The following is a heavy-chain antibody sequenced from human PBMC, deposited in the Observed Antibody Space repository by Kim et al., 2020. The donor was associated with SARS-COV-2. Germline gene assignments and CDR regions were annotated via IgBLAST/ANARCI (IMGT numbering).Heavy chain of an antibody. J-gene: IGHJ5*02. V-gene: IGHV7-4-1*02. D-gene: IGHD3-3*01. CDR1: GYTFTRSA. CDR3: ARDPTIITIFGVVISGSRWFDP. Sequence: ASVKVSCKASGYTFTRSAMIWVRQAPGQGLEWMGWINTNTGNPTYAQDFTGRFVYSLDTSVSTAYLQISSLKAEDTAVYYCARDPTIITIFGVVISGSRWFDPWGQGTLVTVSS. CDR2: INTNTGNP.